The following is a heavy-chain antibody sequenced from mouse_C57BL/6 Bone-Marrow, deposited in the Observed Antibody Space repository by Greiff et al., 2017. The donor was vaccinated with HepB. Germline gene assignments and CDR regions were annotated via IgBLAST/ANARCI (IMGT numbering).Heavy chain of an antibody. CDR3: ARITTVVAN. D-gene: IGHD1-1*01. CDR1: GYTFTSYW. J-gene: IGHJ2*01. V-gene: IGHV1-69*01. CDR2: IDPSDSYT. Sequence: VQLQQPGAELVMPGASVKLSCKASGYTFTSYWMHWVKQRPGQGLEWIGEIDPSDSYTNYNQKFKGKSTLTVDKSSSTAYMQLSSLTSEDSAVYYCARITTVVANWGQGTTLTVSS.